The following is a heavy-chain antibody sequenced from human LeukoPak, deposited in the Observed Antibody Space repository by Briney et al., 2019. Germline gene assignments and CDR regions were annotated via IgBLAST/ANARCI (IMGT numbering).Heavy chain of an antibody. CDR3: ARGATRRSFGEDYYYYMDV. CDR2: IYTSGST. J-gene: IGHJ6*03. Sequence: SETLSLTCTVSSGSISSYCWSWIRQPAGKGLEWIGRIYTSGSTNYNPSLKSRVTISENKSLNQFSLRLSSVTAADTAVYFCARGATRRSFGEDYYYYMDVWGKGTTVTVSS. V-gene: IGHV4-4*07. CDR1: SGSISSYC. D-gene: IGHD3-10*01.